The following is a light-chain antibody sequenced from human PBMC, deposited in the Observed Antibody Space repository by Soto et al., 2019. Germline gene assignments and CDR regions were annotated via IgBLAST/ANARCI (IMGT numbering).Light chain of an antibody. J-gene: IGKJ5*01. CDR2: DAS. CDR1: RSVSRY. Sequence: EIVLSQSPATLSSSPGGSATLSCRATRSVSRYLAWYQQKPGQAPRLLIYDASSWPTEIPARFSGSGSGTDFTLTISSLQPEDFAHYYCQQRNNYPITFGQGTRVDIK. V-gene: IGKV3-11*01. CDR3: QQRNNYPIT.